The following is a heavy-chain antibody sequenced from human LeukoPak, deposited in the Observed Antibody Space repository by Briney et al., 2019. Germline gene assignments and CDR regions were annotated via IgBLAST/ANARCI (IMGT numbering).Heavy chain of an antibody. Sequence: GRSLRLSCAASGFTFSSYAMHWVRQAPGKGLEWVAVISYDGSNKYYADSAKGRFTISRDNSKNTLYLQMNSLRAEDTAVYYCARDIAGTTYFDYWGQGTLVTVSS. J-gene: IGHJ4*02. CDR3: ARDIAGTTYFDY. CDR2: ISYDGSNK. V-gene: IGHV3-30*04. D-gene: IGHD1-1*01. CDR1: GFTFSSYA.